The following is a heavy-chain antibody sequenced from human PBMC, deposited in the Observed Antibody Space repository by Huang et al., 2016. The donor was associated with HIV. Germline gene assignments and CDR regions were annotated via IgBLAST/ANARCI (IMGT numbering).Heavy chain of an antibody. CDR1: TFRFGAYW. V-gene: IGHV3-7*03. Sequence: VESGGRLVQPGGSIRLSCVGSTFRFGAYWMSWVRQPPGKGLEWVANIRKDESEKYDVDSVKGRFNISRDNAKKVVFLEMNNVRVEDTATYFCATKTAGMDIWGQGTTVTVS. J-gene: IGHJ6*02. CDR2: IRKDESEK. D-gene: IGHD1-7*01. CDR3: ATKTAGMDI.